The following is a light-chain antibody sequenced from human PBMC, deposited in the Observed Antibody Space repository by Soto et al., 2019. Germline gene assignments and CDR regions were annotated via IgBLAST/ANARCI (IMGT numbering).Light chain of an antibody. CDR2: DAS. CDR1: QSVSSY. V-gene: IGKV3-11*01. CDR3: KQRSNWPLT. J-gene: IGKJ4*01. Sequence: EIVLTQSPATLSLSPGERATLSCRASQSVSSYLAWYQQKPGHAPRLLIYDASNRATGIPARFSGSGSGTDFTLHISSLEPEDFAVYYCKQRSNWPLTFGGETKMEIK.